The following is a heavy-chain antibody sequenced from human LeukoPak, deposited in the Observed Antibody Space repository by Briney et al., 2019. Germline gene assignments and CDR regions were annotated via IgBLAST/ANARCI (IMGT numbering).Heavy chain of an antibody. J-gene: IGHJ4*02. Sequence: AGSLRLSCAASGFTICSYSMNWVRQAPGKGLEWVSSIISSSSYISYADSLKGRFTNSKDKVKIPLYLQMTSVRAEDTAVYYRVSTRRDGYNFGFDYWGQGTMVTVSS. D-gene: IGHD5-24*01. CDR3: VSTRRDGYNFGFDY. CDR2: IISSSSYI. CDR1: GFTICSYS. V-gene: IGHV3-21*01.